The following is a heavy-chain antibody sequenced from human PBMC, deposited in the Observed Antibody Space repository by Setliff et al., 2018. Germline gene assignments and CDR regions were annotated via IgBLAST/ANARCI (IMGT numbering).Heavy chain of an antibody. CDR2: IKQDGSEK. D-gene: IGHD6-19*01. V-gene: IGHV3-7*01. CDR3: ARDVVSGWYRRSNYFGMDV. CDR1: GFTFSSYW. J-gene: IGHJ6*02. Sequence: GGSLRLSCAASGFTFSSYWMSWVRQAPGKGLEWVANIKQDGSEKYYVDSVKGRFTISRDNAKNSLYLQMNNLRAEDTAVYYCARDVVSGWYRRSNYFGMDVWGQGTTVTVSS.